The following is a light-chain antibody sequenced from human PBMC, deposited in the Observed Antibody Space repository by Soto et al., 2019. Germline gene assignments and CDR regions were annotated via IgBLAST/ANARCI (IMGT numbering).Light chain of an antibody. CDR2: GAS. CDR1: QSVSSN. V-gene: IGKV3-15*01. CDR3: QQYNNWRT. J-gene: IGKJ4*01. Sequence: EIVMTQSPATLSVSPGERATLSCRASQSVSSNLAWYQQKPGQAPRLLIYGASTRATGIPARFSGSGSGTEFTLTISSLQSEDFAGYYCQQYNNWRTFGGGTKVEIK.